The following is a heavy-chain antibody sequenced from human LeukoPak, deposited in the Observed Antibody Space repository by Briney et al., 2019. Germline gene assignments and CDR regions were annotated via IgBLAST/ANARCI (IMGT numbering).Heavy chain of an antibody. J-gene: IGHJ4*02. CDR3: ASHRVWGSDFY. Sequence: SGTPSLTRAVSGGSLCTIIWWSGARQPRGKGLEWSGEIYHNGSTNYNPSLKSPVTISVDKSKNQFSLKLSSVTAADTAVYYRASHRVWGSDFYWGQGTLVTVSS. CDR1: GGSLCTIIW. V-gene: IGHV4-4*02. D-gene: IGHD3-16*01. CDR2: IYHNGST.